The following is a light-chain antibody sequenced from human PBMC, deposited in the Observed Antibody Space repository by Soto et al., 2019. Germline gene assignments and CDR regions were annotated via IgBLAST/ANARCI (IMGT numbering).Light chain of an antibody. CDR3: QQRNIWPPVT. CDR2: GAF. CDR1: QSVSSSY. J-gene: IGKJ5*01. V-gene: IGKV3D-20*02. Sequence: EIVLTQSRGTLSLSPVDRATLSCRASQSVSSSYLAWYQQKPGQAPRLLIYGAFNRATGIPARFSGSGSGADFTLTISSLEPEDFAVYYCQQRNIWPPVTFGQGTRLEIK.